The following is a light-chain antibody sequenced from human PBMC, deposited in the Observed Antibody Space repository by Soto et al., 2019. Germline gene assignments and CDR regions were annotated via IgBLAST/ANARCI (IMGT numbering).Light chain of an antibody. V-gene: IGKV3-20*01. J-gene: IGKJ5*01. CDR1: QSVRSSY. CDR3: QQYGSSPFT. CDR2: GAS. Sequence: EIVLTQSPGTLSLSPGERATLSCRASQSVRSSYLAWYQQKPGQAPSLLISGASSRATGIPDRFSGSGSGTDFNLTISRLGPEDFAVYYYQQYGSSPFTFGHGTRLDIK.